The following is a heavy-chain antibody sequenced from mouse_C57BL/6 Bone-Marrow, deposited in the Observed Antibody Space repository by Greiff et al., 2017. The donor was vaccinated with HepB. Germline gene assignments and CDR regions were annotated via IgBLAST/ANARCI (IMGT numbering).Heavy chain of an antibody. J-gene: IGHJ3*01. V-gene: IGHV1-80*01. Sequence: QVQLQQSGAELVKPGASVKISCKASGYAFSSYWMNWVKQRPGKGLEWIGQIYPGDGDTNYNGKFKGKATLTADKSSSTAYMQLSSLTSEDSAVYFCARREVYYGSSYEGFAYWGQGTLVTVSA. CDR2: IYPGDGDT. D-gene: IGHD1-1*01. CDR1: GYAFSSYW. CDR3: ARREVYYGSSYEGFAY.